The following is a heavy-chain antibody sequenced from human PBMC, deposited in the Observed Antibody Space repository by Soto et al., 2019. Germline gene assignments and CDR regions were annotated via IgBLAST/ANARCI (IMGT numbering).Heavy chain of an antibody. D-gene: IGHD6-19*01. CDR3: ARDRLLRIAVAGTSDFDY. Sequence: ASVKVSCKASGYTFTSYDINWVRQATGQGLEWMGWMNPNSGNTGYAQKFQGRVTITADKSTSTAYMELSSLRSEDTAVYYCARDRLLRIAVAGTSDFDYWGQGTLVTVS. CDR1: GYTFTSYD. V-gene: IGHV1-8*01. J-gene: IGHJ4*02. CDR2: MNPNSGNT.